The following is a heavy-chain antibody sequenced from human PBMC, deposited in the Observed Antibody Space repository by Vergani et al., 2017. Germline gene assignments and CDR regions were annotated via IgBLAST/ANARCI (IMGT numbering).Heavy chain of an antibody. CDR2: INPSGGST. D-gene: IGHD6-13*01. CDR3: ARASSYSSSWYGSWFDP. Sequence: QVQLVQSGAEVKKPGASVKVSCKASGYTFTSYYMHWVRQAPGQGLEWMGIINPSGGSTSYAQKFQGRVTMTRDTSTSTVYMELSSLRSEDTAVYYCARASSYSSSWYGSWFDPWGQGTLVTVSS. J-gene: IGHJ5*02. CDR1: GYTFTSYY. V-gene: IGHV1-46*01.